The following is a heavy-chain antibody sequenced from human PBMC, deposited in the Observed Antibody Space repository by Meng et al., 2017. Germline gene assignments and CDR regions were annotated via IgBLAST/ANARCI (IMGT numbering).Heavy chain of an antibody. Sequence: QVQLPQCGACLLKPSATLSLTCAVYGGSFSGYYWSWIRQPPGKGLEWIGEINHSGSTNYNPSLKSRVTISVDTSKNQFSLKLSSVTAADTAVYYCARVPTYYYDSSGYYLFDYWGQGTLVSVSS. CDR1: GGSFSGYY. D-gene: IGHD3-22*01. CDR3: ARVPTYYYDSSGYYLFDY. J-gene: IGHJ4*02. V-gene: IGHV4-34*01. CDR2: INHSGST.